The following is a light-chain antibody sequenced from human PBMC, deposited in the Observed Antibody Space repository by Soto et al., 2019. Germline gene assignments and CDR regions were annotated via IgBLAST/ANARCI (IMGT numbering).Light chain of an antibody. Sequence: DIQMTQSPSSLCASVGDRVTITCRASQSISSYLNWYQQKPGKAPKLLIYAASSLQSGVPSRFSGSGSGTDFTLTISSLQPEDFATYYCQQSYSTPPETFGQGTKVDI. CDR2: AAS. V-gene: IGKV1-39*01. CDR3: QQSYSTPPET. CDR1: QSISSY. J-gene: IGKJ1*01.